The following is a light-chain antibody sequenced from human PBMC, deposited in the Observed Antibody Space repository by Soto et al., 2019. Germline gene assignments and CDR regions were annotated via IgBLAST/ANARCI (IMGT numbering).Light chain of an antibody. CDR2: GAS. CDR3: RQYGYSLGFA. Sequence: EIVLTQSPGTMSLSPGGRATLSCRASQSVSSNFLAWYQEKPGQAPRLLIYGASSRATGIPDRFSGSGSGTDFTLTISRLEPEDFAVYYCRQYGYSLGFAFGGGTKVEIK. V-gene: IGKV3-20*01. CDR1: QSVSSNF. J-gene: IGKJ4*01.